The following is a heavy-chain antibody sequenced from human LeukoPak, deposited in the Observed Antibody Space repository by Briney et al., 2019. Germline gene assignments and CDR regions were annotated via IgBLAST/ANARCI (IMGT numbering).Heavy chain of an antibody. Sequence: GGSLRLSCAASGFTFSSYSMNWVRQAPRKGLEWVSSISSSSSYIYYADSVKGRFTISRDNAKNSLYLQMNSLRAEDTAVYYCARGIWSGYERVIVTGMDVWGKGTTVTVSS. D-gene: IGHD3-3*01. J-gene: IGHJ6*03. V-gene: IGHV3-21*01. CDR3: ARGIWSGYERVIVTGMDV. CDR2: ISSSSSYI. CDR1: GFTFSSYS.